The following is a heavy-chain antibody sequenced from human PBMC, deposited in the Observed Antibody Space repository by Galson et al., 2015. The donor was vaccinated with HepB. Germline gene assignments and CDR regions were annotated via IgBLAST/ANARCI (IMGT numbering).Heavy chain of an antibody. J-gene: IGHJ6*02. CDR1: GFTFSSYA. V-gene: IGHV3-30-3*01. CDR3: ARESSNYGDYHYYYYGMDV. D-gene: IGHD4-17*01. Sequence: SLRLSCAASGFTFSSYAMHWVRQAPGKGLEWVAVISYDGSNKYYADSVKGRFTISRDNSKNTLYLQMNSLRAEDTAVYYCARESSNYGDYHYYYYGMDVWGQGTTVTVSS. CDR2: ISYDGSNK.